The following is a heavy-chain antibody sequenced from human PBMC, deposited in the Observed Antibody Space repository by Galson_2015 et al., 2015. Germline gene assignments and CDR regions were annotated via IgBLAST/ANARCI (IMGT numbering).Heavy chain of an antibody. Sequence: SLRLSCAAAGFTFSNYAMSWVRQAPGKGLEWVSGMSGSGTTTYYANSVKGRFTISRDNSKNTLYLHMNSLRAEDTALYYCARACLPCSGDSCYSIHRGFDFWGQGTLVTVSS. D-gene: IGHD2-15*01. CDR1: GFTFSNYA. V-gene: IGHV3-23*01. J-gene: IGHJ4*02. CDR3: ARACLPCSGDSCYSIHRGFDF. CDR2: MSGSGTTT.